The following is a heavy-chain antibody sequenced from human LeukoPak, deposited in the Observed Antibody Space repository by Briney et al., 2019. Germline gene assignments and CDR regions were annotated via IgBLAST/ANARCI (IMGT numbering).Heavy chain of an antibody. V-gene: IGHV6-1*01. D-gene: IGHD4-23*01. CDR2: TYYRSKWYN. Sequence: SQTLSLTCAISGDSVSSNSAAWHWMRQSPSRGLEWLGRTYYRSKWYNEYAISVKSRITINPDTSKNQFSLQLNSVTPEDTAAYYCASTYGGHFQHWGQGTLVTVSS. J-gene: IGHJ1*01. CDR1: GDSVSSNSAA. CDR3: ASTYGGHFQH.